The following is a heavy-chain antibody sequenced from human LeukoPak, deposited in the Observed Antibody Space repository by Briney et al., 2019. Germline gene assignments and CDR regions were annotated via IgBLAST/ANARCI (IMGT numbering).Heavy chain of an antibody. Sequence: GASVKDSCKASGYTFTSYDINWVRQATGQGLEWMGWMNPNSGNTGYAQKFQGRVTITRNTSISTAYMELSSLRSDDTAVYYCARESRAVAGMTVFDYWGQGTLVTVSS. CDR2: MNPNSGNT. V-gene: IGHV1-8*03. J-gene: IGHJ4*02. CDR1: GYTFTSYD. D-gene: IGHD6-19*01. CDR3: ARESRAVAGMTVFDY.